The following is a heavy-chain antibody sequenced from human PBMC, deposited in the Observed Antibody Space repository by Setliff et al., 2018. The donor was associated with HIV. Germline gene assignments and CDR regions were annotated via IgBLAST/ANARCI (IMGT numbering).Heavy chain of an antibody. V-gene: IGHV3-7*01. J-gene: IGHJ4*02. CDR1: GFIFSDSW. CDR3: ARDRLTNVRYWTSDY. D-gene: IGHD2-8*01. Sequence: PGGSLRLSCGASGFIFSDSWMDWVRQAPGKGLEWVATIKKDGREKYYVDSVKGRFTISRDNARTSLYLVMNDLRADDTATYYCARDRLTNVRYWTSDYWGQGTLVTVSS. CDR2: IKKDGREK.